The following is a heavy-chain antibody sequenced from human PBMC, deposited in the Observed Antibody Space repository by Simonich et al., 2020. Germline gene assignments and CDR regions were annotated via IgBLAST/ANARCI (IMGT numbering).Heavy chain of an antibody. D-gene: IGHD2-2*01. V-gene: IGHV1-2*02. CDR1: GYTCTGYY. Sequence: QVQLVQSGAEVKKPGASVKVSCKASGYTCTGYYMHWVRQAPGQGLEWIGWINPNSGGTNYAQKFQGEVTMTRDTSISTAYMELSRLRSDDTAVYYCARDPVVPAAIRNAFDIWGQGTMVTVSS. CDR2: INPNSGGT. J-gene: IGHJ3*02. CDR3: ARDPVVPAAIRNAFDI.